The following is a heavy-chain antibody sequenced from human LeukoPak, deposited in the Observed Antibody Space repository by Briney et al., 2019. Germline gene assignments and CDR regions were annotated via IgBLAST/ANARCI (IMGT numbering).Heavy chain of an antibody. D-gene: IGHD5-18*01. CDR1: GGSISSGDYY. Sequence: PSETLSLTCTVSGGSISSGDYYWRWIRQPPGKGLEWIGYIYYSGSTYYNPSLKSRVTISVDTSKNQFSLKLSSVTAADTAVYYCARVIQLWVFSYWGQGTLVTVSS. V-gene: IGHV4-30-4*01. CDR3: ARVIQLWVFSY. J-gene: IGHJ4*02. CDR2: IYYSGST.